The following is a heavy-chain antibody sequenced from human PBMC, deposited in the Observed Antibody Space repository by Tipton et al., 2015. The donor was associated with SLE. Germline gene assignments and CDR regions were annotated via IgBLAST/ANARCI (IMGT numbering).Heavy chain of an antibody. CDR1: GFTFSSYG. CDR2: IRYDGSNK. J-gene: IGHJ4*02. Sequence: SLRLSCAASGFTFSSYGMHWVRQAPGKGLEWVAFIRYDGSNKYYADSVKGRFTISRDNSKNTLYLQMNSLRAEDTAVYYCAKPFVYYDILSYFDYWGQGTLVTVSS. D-gene: IGHD3-9*01. V-gene: IGHV3-30*02. CDR3: AKPFVYYDILSYFDY.